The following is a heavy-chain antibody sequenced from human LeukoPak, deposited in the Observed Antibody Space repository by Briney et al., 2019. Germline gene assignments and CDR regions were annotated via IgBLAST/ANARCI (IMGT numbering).Heavy chain of an antibody. CDR2: ISAYNGNT. V-gene: IGHV1-18*01. Sequence: ASVKVSCKASGYTFTSYGISWVRQAPGQELEWMGWISAYNGNTNYAQKLQGRVTMTTDTSTSTAYMELRSLRSDDTAVYYCARGSKNYDILTGYYGATRFDPWGQGTLVTVSS. CDR3: ARGSKNYDILTGYYGATRFDP. D-gene: IGHD3-9*01. J-gene: IGHJ5*02. CDR1: GYTFTSYG.